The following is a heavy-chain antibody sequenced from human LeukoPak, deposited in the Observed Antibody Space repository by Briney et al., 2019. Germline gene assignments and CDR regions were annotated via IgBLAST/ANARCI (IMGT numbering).Heavy chain of an antibody. J-gene: IGHJ6*02. Sequence: GESLKISCKGSGYSFTSYWIGWVRQMPGKGLEWMGIIYPGDSDTRYSPSLQGQVTISADKSISTAYLQWSSLKASDTAMYYCARPGIPGTYYYGMDVWGQGTTVTVSS. V-gene: IGHV5-51*01. CDR2: IYPGDSDT. CDR3: ARPGIPGTYYYGMDV. CDR1: GYSFTSYW. D-gene: IGHD6-13*01.